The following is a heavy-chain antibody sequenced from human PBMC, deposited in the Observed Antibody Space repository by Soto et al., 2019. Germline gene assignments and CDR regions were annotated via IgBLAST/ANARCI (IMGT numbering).Heavy chain of an antibody. CDR2: IKRESDGGTT. J-gene: IGHJ4*02. CDR1: GFTFSDAW. CDR3: AVNDYLDY. V-gene: IGHV3-15*01. Sequence: GGSLRLSCAASGFTFSDAWMIWVRQAPGKGLEWVGRIKRESDGGTTDYAAPVKGRFTISRDDSANTLYLQMNSLKTEDTAVYFCAVNDYLDYWGQGALVTVSS.